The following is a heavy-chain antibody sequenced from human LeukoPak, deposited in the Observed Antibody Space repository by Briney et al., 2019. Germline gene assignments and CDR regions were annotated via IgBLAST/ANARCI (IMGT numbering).Heavy chain of an antibody. Sequence: SETLSLTCTVSGGSISSYYWSWIRQPPGKGLEWIGYIYYSGSTNYNPSLKSRVTISVDTSKNQFSLKLSSVTAADTAVYYCARAFILRFLEWSIPDYWGQGTLVTVSS. D-gene: IGHD3-3*01. CDR2: IYYSGST. CDR1: GGSISSYY. V-gene: IGHV4-59*08. J-gene: IGHJ4*02. CDR3: ARAFILRFLEWSIPDY.